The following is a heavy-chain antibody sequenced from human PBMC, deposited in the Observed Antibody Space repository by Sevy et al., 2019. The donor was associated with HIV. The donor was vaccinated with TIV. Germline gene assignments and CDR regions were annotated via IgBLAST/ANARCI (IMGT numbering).Heavy chain of an antibody. D-gene: IGHD3-16*01. J-gene: IGHJ3*02. V-gene: IGHV1-18*01. CDR3: ARDLSRTGRFGAFYI. Sequence: ASVKVSCKASGYTFTNYGISWVRQAPGQGLEWMGWSSGHNGNTNYAQKLQGRVTMTTDKSTSTASMELRSLRSDETAVYYCARDLSRTGRFGAFYIWGQGTMVTVSS. CDR1: GYTFTNYG. CDR2: SSGHNGNT.